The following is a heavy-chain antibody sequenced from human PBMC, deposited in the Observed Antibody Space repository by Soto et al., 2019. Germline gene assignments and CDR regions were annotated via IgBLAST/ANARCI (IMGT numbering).Heavy chain of an antibody. J-gene: IGHJ5*02. CDR2: IIPIFGTA. CDR3: ARGLPGLGVVGSVNLFDP. Sequence: GASVKVSCKASGGTFSSYAIGWVRQAPGQGLEWMGGIIPIFGTANYAQKFQGRVTITADESTSTAYMELSSLRSEDTAVYYCARGLPGLGVVGSVNLFDPWAQGTLVTVSS. CDR1: GGTFSSYA. V-gene: IGHV1-69*13. D-gene: IGHD3-3*01.